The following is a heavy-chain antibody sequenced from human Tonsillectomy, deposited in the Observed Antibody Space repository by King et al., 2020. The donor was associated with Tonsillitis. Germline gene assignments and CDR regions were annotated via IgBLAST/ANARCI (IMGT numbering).Heavy chain of an antibody. CDR3: ARLKGSRSWYTIGGWFDP. Sequence: QLQESGPGLVKSSETLSLTCTVSGGSISSSSYYWGWIRQPPGKGLESIGSIFYSGSTYYNPSLKSRVSISADTSKNQFSLKLSSVTAADTAVYYCARLKGSRSWYTIGGWFDPWGQGTLVTVSS. V-gene: IGHV4-39*01. CDR2: IFYSGST. J-gene: IGHJ5*02. D-gene: IGHD6-13*01. CDR1: GGSISSSSYY.